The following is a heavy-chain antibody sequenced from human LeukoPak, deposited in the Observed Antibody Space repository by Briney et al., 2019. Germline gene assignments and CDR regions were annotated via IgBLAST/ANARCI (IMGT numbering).Heavy chain of an antibody. D-gene: IGHD3-22*01. CDR2: ISSSGSTI. CDR3: ARKDYYDSSGQHYGMDV. V-gene: IGHV3-11*01. Sequence: GGSLRLSCAASGFTFTDYYMSWIRQARGKGLEWVSYISSSGSTIYYADSVKGRFTISRDNAKNSLYLQMNSLRAEDTAVYYCARKDYYDSSGQHYGMDVWGQGTTVTVSS. J-gene: IGHJ6*02. CDR1: GFTFTDYY.